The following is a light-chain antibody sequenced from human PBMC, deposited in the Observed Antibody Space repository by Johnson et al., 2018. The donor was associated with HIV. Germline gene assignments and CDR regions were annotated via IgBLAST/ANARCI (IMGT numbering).Light chain of an antibody. J-gene: IGLJ1*01. Sequence: QSVLTQPPSVSAAPGQKVTISCSGSSSNIGNNFVSWYQQLPGTAPKLLIYENNKRPSGIPDRFSGSKSGPSATLGITGLKPGDEADYYCGTWDSSLTASYGFGTGTKVTVL. V-gene: IGLV1-51*02. CDR1: SSNIGNNF. CDR3: GTWDSSLTASYG. CDR2: ENN.